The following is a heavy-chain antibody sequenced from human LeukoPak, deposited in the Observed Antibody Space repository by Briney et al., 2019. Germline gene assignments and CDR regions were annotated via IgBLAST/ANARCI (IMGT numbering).Heavy chain of an antibody. V-gene: IGHV4-59*08. CDR3: VLAPNSNWFDF. D-gene: IGHD2-15*01. J-gene: IGHJ4*02. Sequence: PSETLSLTCSLSGDDVSSFYWNWIRQSPGRGLEWIGNIHYSGSSIYNPSLRSRITMSIDTSKRQFFLKLTSVTAADTAVYYCVLAPNSNWFDFWGQGTLVTVSS. CDR1: GDDVSSFY. CDR2: IHYSGSS.